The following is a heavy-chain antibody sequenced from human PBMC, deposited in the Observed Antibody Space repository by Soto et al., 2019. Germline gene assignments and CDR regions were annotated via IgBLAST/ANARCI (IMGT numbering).Heavy chain of an antibody. Sequence: TLSLTCTVSGGSLSGYYWSWIRQPPGKGLEWIGYISYSGSTDYNPSLKSRVTISFDASKNQISLQVRSATAADAAVYYCARDLKEYCSDGKCNWFDPWGQGTLVTVSS. D-gene: IGHD2-15*01. CDR3: ARDLKEYCSDGKCNWFDP. CDR1: GGSLSGYY. CDR2: ISYSGST. J-gene: IGHJ5*02. V-gene: IGHV4-59*01.